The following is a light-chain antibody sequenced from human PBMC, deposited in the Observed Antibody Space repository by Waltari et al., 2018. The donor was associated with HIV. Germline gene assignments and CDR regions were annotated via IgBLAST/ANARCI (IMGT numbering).Light chain of an antibody. CDR2: WAN. CDR1: NSNIGINY. CDR3: AAWDDSLSGRV. V-gene: IGLV1-47*01. Sequence: QSVLTQPPSASGPPGPRVTIYCSGSNSNIGINYVYWYPQLPGTAPNLLIYWANQRPSGVPGRFSGSKSGTSASLAISGLRSEDEADYYCAAWDDSLSGRVFGGGTNLTVL. J-gene: IGLJ3*02.